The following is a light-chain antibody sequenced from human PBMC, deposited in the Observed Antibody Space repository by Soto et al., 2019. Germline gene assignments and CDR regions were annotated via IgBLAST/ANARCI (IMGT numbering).Light chain of an antibody. CDR2: WAA. Sequence: DIVMTQSPDSLAVSLGERATINCKSSQSGLYCSNNKNYLAWYQQKPGQPPKLLIYWAATRESGVPDRFSGSGSGTDFTLTISSLQAEDVAVYYCQQYYSSPYTFGQGTKLEIK. CDR1: QSGLYCSNNKNY. J-gene: IGKJ2*01. V-gene: IGKV4-1*01. CDR3: QQYYSSPYT.